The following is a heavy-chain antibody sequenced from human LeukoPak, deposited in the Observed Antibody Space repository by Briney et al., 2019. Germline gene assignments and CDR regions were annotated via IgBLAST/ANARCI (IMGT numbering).Heavy chain of an antibody. CDR3: ASFYYGSGSYYNAGGFDI. D-gene: IGHD3-10*01. J-gene: IGHJ3*02. CDR1: GYTFSSYG. Sequence: ASVKVSCKASGYTFSSYGISWVRQAPGQGLEWMGWISGYNGNTDYAQKLQGRVIMTTDTSTSTAYMELKSLRSDDTAMYYCASFYYGSGSYYNAGGFDIWGQGTMVTVSS. V-gene: IGHV1-18*01. CDR2: ISGYNGNT.